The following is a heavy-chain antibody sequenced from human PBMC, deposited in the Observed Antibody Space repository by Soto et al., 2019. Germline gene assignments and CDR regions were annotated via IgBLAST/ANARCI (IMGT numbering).Heavy chain of an antibody. Sequence: GGSLRLSCAASGFTFSSYGMHWVRQAPGKGLEWVAVISYDGSNKYYADSVKGRFTISRDNSKNTLYPQMNSLRAEDTAVYYCAKVSQYCISTSCYFDYWGQGT. CDR3: AKVSQYCISTSCYFDY. J-gene: IGHJ4*02. V-gene: IGHV3-30*18. CDR2: ISYDGSNK. CDR1: GFTFSSYG. D-gene: IGHD2-2*01.